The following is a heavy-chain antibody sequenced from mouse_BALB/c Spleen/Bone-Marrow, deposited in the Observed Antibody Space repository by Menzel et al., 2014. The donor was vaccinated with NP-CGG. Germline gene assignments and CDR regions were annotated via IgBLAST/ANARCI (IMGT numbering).Heavy chain of an antibody. CDR3: AREARTTARFAY. CDR1: GYSITSGYG. V-gene: IGHV3-1*02. CDR2: IHYSGST. J-gene: IGHJ3*01. D-gene: IGHD1-2*01. Sequence: ESGPDLVKPSQSLSLTFTVTGYSITSGYGWHWIRQFPGNKLEWMGYIHYSGSTNYNPSLKSRISITRDTSKNQFFLQLNSVTTGDTATYYCAREARTTARFAYWGQGTLVTVSA.